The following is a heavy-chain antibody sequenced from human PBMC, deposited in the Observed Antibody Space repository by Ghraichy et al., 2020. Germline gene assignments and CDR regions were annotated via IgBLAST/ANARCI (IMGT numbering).Heavy chain of an antibody. J-gene: IGHJ4*02. D-gene: IGHD6-19*01. CDR2: IFHTGST. CDR1: GGSFSSYY. Sequence: SETLSLTCTVSGGSFSSYYWTWIRQPPGKGLEWVGFIFHTGSTNYNPSLKSRLTMSVDTSKNQFSLKLSSVTAADPAVYYCAGSSGWYRLDSWGQGTLVTVSS. V-gene: IGHV4-59*08. CDR3: AGSSGWYRLDS.